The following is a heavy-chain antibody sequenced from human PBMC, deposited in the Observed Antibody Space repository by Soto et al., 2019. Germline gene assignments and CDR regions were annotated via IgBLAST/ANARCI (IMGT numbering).Heavy chain of an antibody. V-gene: IGHV3-23*01. CDR2: IRGSGGST. D-gene: IGHD2-2*03. CDR3: AKGRAYMDIVTVPAARSSPDY. Sequence: EVQLLESGGGLVQPGGSLRLSCAASGFTFSSYAMSWVRQAPGKGLEWVSAIRGSGGSTFYADSMKGRFPISRDNSKSTLYLQMNNLRAEDTAVYYCAKGRAYMDIVTVPAARSSPDYWGQGTLVTVSS. J-gene: IGHJ4*02. CDR1: GFTFSSYA.